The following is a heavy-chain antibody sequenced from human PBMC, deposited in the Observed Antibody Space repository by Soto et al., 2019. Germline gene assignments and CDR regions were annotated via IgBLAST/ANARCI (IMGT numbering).Heavy chain of an antibody. CDR3: ARGTDWKSSTFDI. V-gene: IGHV4-59*11. Sequence: QVQLQESGPGLVKPSETLSLTCTVAGGSLTDHYWNWFRQSPGKGLHWIGYVYYSGCTNYNPSLKSRVTMSVDTSKNQFSLNLRSVTAADTAVYYCARGTDWKSSTFDIWGQGTMVSVSS. J-gene: IGHJ3*02. CDR2: VYYSGCT. CDR1: GGSLTDHY. D-gene: IGHD2-21*01.